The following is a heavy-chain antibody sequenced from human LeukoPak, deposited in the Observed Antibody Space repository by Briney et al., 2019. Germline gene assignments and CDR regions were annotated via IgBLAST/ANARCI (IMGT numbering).Heavy chain of an antibody. CDR2: ISSSSSYI. Sequence: GGSLRLSCAASGFTFSSYSMNWVRQAPGKGLEWVSSISSSSSYIYYADSVKGRFTISRDNAKNSLYLQTNSLRAEDTAVYYCARDWGTNYGMDVWGQGTTVTVSS. V-gene: IGHV3-21*01. CDR1: GFTFSSYS. D-gene: IGHD3-16*01. CDR3: ARDWGTNYGMDV. J-gene: IGHJ6*02.